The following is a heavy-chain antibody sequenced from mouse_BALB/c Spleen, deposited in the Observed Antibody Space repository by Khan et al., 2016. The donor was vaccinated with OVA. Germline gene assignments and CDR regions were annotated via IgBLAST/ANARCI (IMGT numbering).Heavy chain of an antibody. J-gene: IGHJ3*01. Sequence: VELVESGAELARPGASVKMSCKASGYTFTSYTIRWIKKRPGQGLEWIGYINPSNGYTNYNQKFKDKATLTTDKSSTTAYLQLSSLTSDDSAVYNCVRDGAYHRNDGWFAYWGQGTLVTVSA. D-gene: IGHD2-14*01. V-gene: IGHV1-4*01. CDR3: VRDGAYHRNDGWFAY. CDR1: GYTFTSYT. CDR2: INPSNGYT.